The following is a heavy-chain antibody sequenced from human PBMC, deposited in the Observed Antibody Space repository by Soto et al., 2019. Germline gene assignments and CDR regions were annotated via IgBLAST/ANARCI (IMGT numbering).Heavy chain of an antibody. D-gene: IGHD5-12*01. CDR3: AKDRGGLVDRGSLDG. V-gene: IGHV3-23*01. Sequence: EVQLLESGGGWVQPGGSLRLSCVASGFISSNYAMSWVRQVPGKGLEWVSGIGGSEPNTHYADSVKGRFTISRDNSKNTLCLQMNRLSADDTAGYYFAKDRGGLVDRGSLDGWGQGTTVTVSS. CDR2: IGGSEPNT. J-gene: IGHJ6*01. CDR1: GFISSNYA.